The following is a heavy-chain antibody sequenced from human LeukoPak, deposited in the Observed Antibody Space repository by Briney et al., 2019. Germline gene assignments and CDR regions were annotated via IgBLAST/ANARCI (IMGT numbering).Heavy chain of an antibody. CDR2: IRQDGSEK. D-gene: IGHD1-1*01. CDR1: GFTFSNYW. CDR3: ARSTAGLDY. Sequence: GGSLRLSCAASGFTFSNYWMSWVRQAPGKGLEWVADIRQDGSEKYYVDSMRGRFTISRDNAKNSLYLQMSSLRAEDTAVYYCARSTAGLDYWGQGTLVTVSS. V-gene: IGHV3-7*01. J-gene: IGHJ4*02.